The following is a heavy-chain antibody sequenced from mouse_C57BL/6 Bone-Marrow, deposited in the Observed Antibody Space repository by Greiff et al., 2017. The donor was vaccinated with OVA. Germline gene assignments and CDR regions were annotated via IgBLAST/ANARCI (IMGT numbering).Heavy chain of an antibody. Sequence: EVQLMESGEGLVKPGGSLKLSCAASGFTFSSYAMSWVRQTPEKRLEWVAYISSGGDYIYYADTVKGRFTISRDNARNTLYLQMSSLKSEDTAMYYCTRGPSTTVVEGDYWGQGTTLTVSS. CDR1: GFTFSSYA. D-gene: IGHD1-1*01. CDR2: ISSGGDYI. V-gene: IGHV5-9-1*02. CDR3: TRGPSTTVVEGDY. J-gene: IGHJ2*01.